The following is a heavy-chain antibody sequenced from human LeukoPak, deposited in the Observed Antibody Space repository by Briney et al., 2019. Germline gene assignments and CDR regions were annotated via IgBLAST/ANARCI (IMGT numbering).Heavy chain of an antibody. Sequence: GGSLRLSCAASGFTFSSYAMSWVRQAPGKGLEWVAVISYDGSNKYYADSVKGRFTISRDNSKNTLYLQMNSLRAEDTAVYYCARDLGLDYWGQGTLVTVSS. CDR2: ISYDGSNK. D-gene: IGHD3-16*01. CDR1: GFTFSSYA. V-gene: IGHV3-30-3*01. CDR3: ARDLGLDY. J-gene: IGHJ4*02.